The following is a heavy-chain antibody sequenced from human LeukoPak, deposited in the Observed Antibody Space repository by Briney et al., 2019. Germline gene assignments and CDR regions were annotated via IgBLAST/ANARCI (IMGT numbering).Heavy chain of an antibody. V-gene: IGHV3-30*04. J-gene: IGHJ4*02. CDR3: AKDPGEWLQISYYFDY. CDR2: ISYDGSNK. Sequence: PGGSLRLSCAASGFTFSSYAMHWVRQAPGKGLEWVAVISYDGSNKYYADSVKGRFTISRDNSKNTLYLQMNSLRAEDTAVYYCAKDPGEWLQISYYFDYWGQGTLVTVSS. D-gene: IGHD5-24*01. CDR1: GFTFSSYA.